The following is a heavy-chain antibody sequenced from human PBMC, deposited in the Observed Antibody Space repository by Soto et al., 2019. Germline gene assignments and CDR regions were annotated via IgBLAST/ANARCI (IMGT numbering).Heavy chain of an antibody. CDR1: GGSISSYY. CDR2: IYYSGST. Sequence: PSETLSLTCTVSGGSISSYYWSWIRQPPGKGLEWIGYIYYSGSTNYNPSLKSRVTISVDTSKNQFSLKLSSVTAADTAVYYCARVVSQRGYYFDYWGQGTLVTVSS. V-gene: IGHV4-59*01. J-gene: IGHJ4*02. D-gene: IGHD6-25*01. CDR3: ARVVSQRGYYFDY.